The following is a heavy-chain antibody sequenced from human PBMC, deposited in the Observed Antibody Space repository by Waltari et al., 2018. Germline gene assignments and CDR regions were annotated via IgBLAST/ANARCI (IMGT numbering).Heavy chain of an antibody. CDR1: GGSINTAY. D-gene: IGHD5-18*01. Sequence: QVQLQESGPGLVKPSATLSLTCTVSGGSINTAYWSWIRQFPGGGLEWLGYMYPSGSTNYNPSRESRVTISVDMSKNQFSLRLSSVTAADTAVYYCAKSRSGYSSDWFDPWGQGTLVTVSS. J-gene: IGHJ5*02. V-gene: IGHV4-59*01. CDR2: MYPSGST. CDR3: AKSRSGYSSDWFDP.